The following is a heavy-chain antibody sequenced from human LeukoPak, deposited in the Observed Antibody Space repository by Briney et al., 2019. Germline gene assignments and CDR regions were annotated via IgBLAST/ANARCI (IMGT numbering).Heavy chain of an antibody. CDR3: ARGWVYYYGSGSYYEFDY. Sequence: PSETLSLTCAVYGGSFSGYYRSWIRQPPGKGLEWIGEINHSGSTNYNPSLKSRVTISVDTSKNQFSLKLSSVTAADTAVYYCARGWVYYYGSGSYYEFDYWGQGTLVTVSS. CDR1: GGSFSGYY. CDR2: INHSGST. V-gene: IGHV4-34*01. J-gene: IGHJ4*02. D-gene: IGHD3-10*01.